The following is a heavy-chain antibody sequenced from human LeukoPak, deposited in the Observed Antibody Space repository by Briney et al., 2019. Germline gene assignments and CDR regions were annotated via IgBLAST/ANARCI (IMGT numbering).Heavy chain of an antibody. CDR2: INQSGSP. J-gene: IGHJ6*03. CDR3: VRGLVKQLVRRQIYYYMDV. V-gene: IGHV4-34*01. CDR1: GGSVSDYY. D-gene: IGHD6-6*01. Sequence: PSETLSLTCGISGGSVSDYYWSWIGQTPGEGLEWIGEINQSGSPKYNPSLKSRVAIFVDTSSNQLSLNVTSVTAADTAVYYCVRGLVKQLVRRQIYYYMDVWGKGTTVIVSS.